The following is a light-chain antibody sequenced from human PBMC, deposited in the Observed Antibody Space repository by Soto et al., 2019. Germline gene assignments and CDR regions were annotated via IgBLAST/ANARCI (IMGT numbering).Light chain of an antibody. J-gene: IGKJ5*01. CDR2: GAS. Sequence: EVVMTQSPATLSVSPGERVTLSCRASQSVSSNLAWYQQKPGQAPRLLIYGASSRATGIPDRFSGSGSGTDFTLTISRLEPEDFAVYYCQQYGRSLTFGQGTRLEIK. CDR3: QQYGRSLT. V-gene: IGKV3-20*01. CDR1: QSVSSN.